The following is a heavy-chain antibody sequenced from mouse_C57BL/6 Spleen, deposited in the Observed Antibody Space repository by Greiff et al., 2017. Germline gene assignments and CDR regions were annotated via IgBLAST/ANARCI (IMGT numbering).Heavy chain of an antibody. Sequence: QVQLQQPGAELVKPGASVKLSCKASGYTFTSYWMHWVKQRPGQGLEWIGMIHPNSGSTNYNEKFKSKATLTVDKSSSTAYMQLSSLTSEDSAVYYCARGGTTVVESAWFAYWGQGTLVTVSA. J-gene: IGHJ3*01. CDR1: GYTFTSYW. V-gene: IGHV1-64*01. CDR3: ARGGTTVVESAWFAY. CDR2: IHPNSGST. D-gene: IGHD1-1*01.